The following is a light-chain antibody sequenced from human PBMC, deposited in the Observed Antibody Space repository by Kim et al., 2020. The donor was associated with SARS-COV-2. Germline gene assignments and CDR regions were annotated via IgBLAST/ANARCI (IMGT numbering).Light chain of an antibody. CDR1: QNVNIY. J-gene: IGKJ1*01. CDR2: GAS. V-gene: IGKV3-11*01. Sequence: LSPGNRATLSGRASQNVNIYLAWYQQKPGQAPRLLIYGASNRATGIPARFSGSGSGTDFALTISSLEAEDSAVYYCQQRITGPWTFGQGTKVEIK. CDR3: QQRITGPWT.